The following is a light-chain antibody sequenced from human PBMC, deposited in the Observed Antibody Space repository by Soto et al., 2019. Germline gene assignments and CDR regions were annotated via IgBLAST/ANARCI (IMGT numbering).Light chain of an antibody. CDR1: QSISSW. J-gene: IGKJ1*01. V-gene: IGKV1-5*03. Sequence: DIQMTQSPSTLSAYVGDGVTITCRASQSISSWLAWYQQKPGKAPKLLIYKASSLQSGVPSRFSGSGSGTEFTLTISSLQPDDFATYYCQQYNTYSGTFGQGTKVEIK. CDR3: QQYNTYSGT. CDR2: KAS.